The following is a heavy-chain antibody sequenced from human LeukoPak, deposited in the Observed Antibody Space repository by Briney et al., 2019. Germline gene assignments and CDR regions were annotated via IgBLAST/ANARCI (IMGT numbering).Heavy chain of an antibody. CDR1: GGSFSGYY. J-gene: IGHJ6*03. CDR3: ARVKDPGGYYYYYYMDV. D-gene: IGHD3-16*01. Sequence: PSETLSLTCAVYGGSFSGYYWSWIRQPPGKGLEWIGEINHSGSTNYNPSLKSRVTISVDTSKNQFSLKLSSATAADTAVYYCARVKDPGGYYYYYYMDVWGKGTTVTVSS. CDR2: INHSGST. V-gene: IGHV4-34*01.